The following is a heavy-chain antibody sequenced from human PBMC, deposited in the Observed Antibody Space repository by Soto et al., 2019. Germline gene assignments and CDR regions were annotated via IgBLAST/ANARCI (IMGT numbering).Heavy chain of an antibody. J-gene: IGHJ6*02. CDR1: GYTFTSYG. V-gene: IGHV1-18*04. D-gene: IGHD6-6*01. CDR2: ISAYNGNT. Sequence: ASVKFSGKASGYTFTSYGISWVRQAPGQGLEWMGWISAYNGNTNYAQKLQGRVTMTTDTSTSTAYMELRSLRSDDTAVYYCASGSSSNYYGMEVWGQGTTVTVSS. CDR3: ASGSSSNYYGMEV.